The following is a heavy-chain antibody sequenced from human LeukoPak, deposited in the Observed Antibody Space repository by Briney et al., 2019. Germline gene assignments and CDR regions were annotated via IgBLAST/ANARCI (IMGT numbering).Heavy chain of an antibody. CDR3: ARGTDSGSYYSLDY. Sequence: PGGSLRLSCATSGFIFSHYWMSWVRQAPGKGLEWVAFIRYDGSNKYYADSVKGRFTISRDNAKNSLYLQMNSLRAEDTAVYYCARGTDSGSYYSLDYWGQGTLVTVSS. V-gene: IGHV3-30*02. CDR1: GFIFSHYW. D-gene: IGHD1-26*01. CDR2: IRYDGSNK. J-gene: IGHJ4*02.